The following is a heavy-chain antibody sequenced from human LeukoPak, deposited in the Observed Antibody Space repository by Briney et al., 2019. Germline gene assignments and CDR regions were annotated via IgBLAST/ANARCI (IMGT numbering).Heavy chain of an antibody. CDR1: GGSISSSSYY. CDR2: IYYSGST. Sequence: SETLSLTCTVSGGSISSSSYYWGWIRQPPGKGLEWIGSIYYSGSTYYNPSLKSRVTISVDTSKNQFSLKLSSVTAADTAVYYCARVVDTAMAWFDPWGQGTLVTVSS. CDR3: ARVVDTAMAWFDP. V-gene: IGHV4-39*07. J-gene: IGHJ5*02. D-gene: IGHD5-18*01.